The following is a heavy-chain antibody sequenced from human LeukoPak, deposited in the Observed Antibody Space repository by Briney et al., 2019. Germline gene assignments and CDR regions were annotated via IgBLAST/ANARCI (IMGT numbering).Heavy chain of an antibody. CDR2: ISGSGGDT. Sequence: GGSLRLSCAASGFTFSNYAMSWVRQAPGKGPERVSGISGSGGDTYYADSVKGRFTISRDNSKNTLYLQMNSLRAEDTAVYYCAKDATYDSSGYYLIDAFDIWGQGTMVTVSS. CDR1: GFTFSNYA. CDR3: AKDATYDSSGYYLIDAFDI. D-gene: IGHD3-22*01. V-gene: IGHV3-23*01. J-gene: IGHJ3*02.